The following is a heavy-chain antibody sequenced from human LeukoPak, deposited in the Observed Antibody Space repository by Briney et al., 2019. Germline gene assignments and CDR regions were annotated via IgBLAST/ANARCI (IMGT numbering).Heavy chain of an antibody. J-gene: IGHJ4*02. D-gene: IGHD1-26*01. CDR1: GFTINNNY. CDR2: IYSGGNT. Sequence: GGSLRLSCAASGFTINNNYMNWVRQAPGKGLEWVSVIYSGGNTYYADSVKGRFTISRDNSKNTLYLQMNSLRAEDTAIYNCARSWDARLNFDYWGQGTLVTVSS. V-gene: IGHV3-66*02. CDR3: ARSWDARLNFDY.